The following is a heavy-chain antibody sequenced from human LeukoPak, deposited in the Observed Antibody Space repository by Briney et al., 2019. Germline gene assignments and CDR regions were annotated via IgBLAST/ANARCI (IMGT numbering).Heavy chain of an antibody. D-gene: IGHD4-11*01. J-gene: IGHJ6*02. V-gene: IGHV1-8*01. CDR3: ARVDYSNHLSGMDV. CDR2: MNPNSGNT. CDR1: GYTITSYD. Sequence: GASVKVSCKASGYTITSYDINWVRQATGQGLEWMGWMNPNSGNTGYAQKFQGRVTMTRNTSISTAYMELSSLRSEDTAVYYCARVDYSNHLSGMDVWGQGTTVTVSS.